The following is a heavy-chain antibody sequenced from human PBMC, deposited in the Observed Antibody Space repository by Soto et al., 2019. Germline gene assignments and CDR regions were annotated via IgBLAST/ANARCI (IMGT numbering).Heavy chain of an antibody. CDR1: GFTFSSYT. D-gene: IGHD2-21*02. J-gene: IGHJ4*02. CDR2: SSDRRTGNT. V-gene: IGHV3-23*01. Sequence: VGSVRLSCAASGFTFSSYTLNWVRRAPGKGLEWVATSSDRRTGNTHYSDSVRGRFTLSRDYSRNILFLQMDSLRADDTALYYCTTWLTAHFDYWGRGTQVTVSS. CDR3: TTWLTAHFDY.